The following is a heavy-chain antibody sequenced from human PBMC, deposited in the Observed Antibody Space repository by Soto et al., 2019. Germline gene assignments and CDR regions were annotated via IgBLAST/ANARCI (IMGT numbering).Heavy chain of an antibody. J-gene: IGHJ4*02. V-gene: IGHV4-31*03. CDR2: IYYSGST. Sequence: QVQPQGAGRGLVKPTQILSLTCTVSGGSISSGGYYWSWIRKHPGKGLEWIGYIYYSGSTYYNPSVKSRVTISVDTSKNQFSLKLSSVSAADTAVYYCARSRLMVHGKGGFVDYWGQGTLVTVSS. CDR3: ARSRLMVHGKGGFVDY. CDR1: GGSISSGGYY. D-gene: IGHD2-8*01.